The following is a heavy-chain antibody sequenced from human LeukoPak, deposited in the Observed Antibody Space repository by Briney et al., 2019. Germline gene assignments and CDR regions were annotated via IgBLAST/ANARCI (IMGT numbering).Heavy chain of an antibody. V-gene: IGHV1-18*01. CDR2: ISAYNGNT. D-gene: IGHD3-16*01. CDR3: ARGGGVEIAARKTTVNDY. CDR1: GYTFTSYG. Sequence: ASVRVSCKASGYTFTSYGISWVRPAPGQGLEWMGWISAYNGNTNYAQKLQGRVTMTTDTSTSTAYMELRSLRSDDTAVYYCARGGGVEIAARKTTVNDYWGQGTLVTVSS. J-gene: IGHJ4*02.